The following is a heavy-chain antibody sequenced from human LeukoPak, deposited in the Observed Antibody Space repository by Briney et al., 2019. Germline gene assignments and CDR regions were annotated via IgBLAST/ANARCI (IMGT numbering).Heavy chain of an antibody. D-gene: IGHD2-15*01. V-gene: IGHV1-18*01. CDR3: ARDYTKYCSGGSCYSVPFDY. Sequence: ASVKVSCKASGYTFTSYGISWVRQAPGQGLEWMGWISAYNGNTNYAQKLQGRVTMTTDTSTSTAYMELRSLRSDDTAVYYRARDYTKYCSGGSCYSVPFDYWGQGTLVTVSS. CDR2: ISAYNGNT. J-gene: IGHJ4*02. CDR1: GYTFTSYG.